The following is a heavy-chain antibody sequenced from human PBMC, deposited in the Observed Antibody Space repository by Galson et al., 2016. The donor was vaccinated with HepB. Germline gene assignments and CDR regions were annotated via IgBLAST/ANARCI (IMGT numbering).Heavy chain of an antibody. V-gene: IGHV3-72*01. J-gene: IGHJ4*02. CDR1: GFTFSDHY. CDR2: SRNKANSYTT. CDR3: AGESPSDTMVRTG. D-gene: IGHD3-10*01. Sequence: SLRLSCAASGFTFSDHYMDWVRQAPGKGLEWVGRSRNKANSYTTEYAASVKGRFTISRDDSKNSLYLQMDSLRAEDTAVYYCAGESPSDTMVRTGWGQGTLVTVSS.